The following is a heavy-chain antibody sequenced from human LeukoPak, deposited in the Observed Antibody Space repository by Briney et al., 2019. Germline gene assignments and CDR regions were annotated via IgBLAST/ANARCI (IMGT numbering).Heavy chain of an antibody. CDR3: AGMGYYYGSGSPHGAFDI. V-gene: IGHV3-30*04. Sequence: GRSLRLSCAASGFTFSTYAMHWVRQAPGKGLEWVAVIPYDGSNKYYADSVKGRFTISRDNSKNTLYLQMNSLRAEDTAVYYCAGMGYYYGSGSPHGAFDIWGQGTMVTVSS. J-gene: IGHJ3*02. CDR2: IPYDGSNK. D-gene: IGHD3-10*01. CDR1: GFTFSTYA.